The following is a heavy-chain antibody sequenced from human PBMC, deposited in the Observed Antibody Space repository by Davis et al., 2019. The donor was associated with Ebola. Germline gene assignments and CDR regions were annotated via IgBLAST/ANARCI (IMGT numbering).Heavy chain of an antibody. CDR3: ARGGGGYYSYFDY. CDR2: ISYDGSNK. Sequence: GESLKISCAASGFTFSSYGMHWVRQAPGKGLEWVAVISYDGSNKYYADSVKGRFTISRDNSKNTLYLQMNSLRPGDTAVYYCARGGGGYYSYFDYWGQGTLVTVSS. CDR1: GFTFSSYG. V-gene: IGHV3-30*03. D-gene: IGHD3-22*01. J-gene: IGHJ4*02.